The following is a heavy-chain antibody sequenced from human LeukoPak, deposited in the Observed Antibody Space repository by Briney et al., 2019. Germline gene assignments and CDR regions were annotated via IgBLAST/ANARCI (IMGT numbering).Heavy chain of an antibody. CDR1: GFTFSSYG. V-gene: IGHV3-33*08. CDR2: IWYDGSNK. CDR3: ARDRRDGYNYWFDP. J-gene: IGHJ5*02. D-gene: IGHD5-24*01. Sequence: GRSLRLSCAASGFTFSSYGMHWVRQAPGKGLEWVAVIWYDGSNKYYADSVKGRFTISRDNSKNTLYLQMNSLRAEDTAVYYCARDRRDGYNYWFDPWGQGTLVTVSS.